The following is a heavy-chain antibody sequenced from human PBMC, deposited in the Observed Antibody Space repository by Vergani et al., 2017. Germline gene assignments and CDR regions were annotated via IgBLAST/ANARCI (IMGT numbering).Heavy chain of an antibody. CDR2: IWYDGSDK. V-gene: IGHV3-33*01. CDR1: GFTFSAYD. Sequence: QVQLVESGGGVVQPGRSLRLSCAASGFTFSAYDMHWVRQAPGKGLVWLAVIWYDGSDKYYADSVRGRFTISRDNSKNTVYLQMNSLRAEDTAVYYCARRVPRQSFDIWGQGTMVSVSS. J-gene: IGHJ3*02. CDR3: ARRVPRQSFDI.